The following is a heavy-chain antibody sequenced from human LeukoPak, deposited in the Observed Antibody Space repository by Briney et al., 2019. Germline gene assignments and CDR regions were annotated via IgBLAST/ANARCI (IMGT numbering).Heavy chain of an antibody. CDR1: GFTFSSYW. CDR2: IKQDGSEK. Sequence: GGSLRLSCAASGFTFSSYWMSWVRQAPGKGLEWVANIKQDGSEKYYVDSVKGRFTISRDNAKNSLYLQMNSLRAEDTAVYYCARIGEQWRPHVLYYFDYWGQGTLVTVSS. J-gene: IGHJ4*02. V-gene: IGHV3-7*01. CDR3: ARIGEQWRPHVLYYFDY. D-gene: IGHD6-19*01.